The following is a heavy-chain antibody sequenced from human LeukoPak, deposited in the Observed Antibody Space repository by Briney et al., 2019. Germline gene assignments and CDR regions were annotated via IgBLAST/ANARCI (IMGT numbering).Heavy chain of an antibody. V-gene: IGHV4-59*01. Sequence: SETLSLTCTVSGGSISSYYWSWIRQPPGKGLEWIGYFYYSGSTNYNPSLKSRVTMSVDTSKNQFSLKLSSVTAADTAVYYCARVRGGAVDTAMVRWGQGTLVTVSS. CDR3: ARVRGGAVDTAMVR. CDR1: GGSISSYY. J-gene: IGHJ4*02. CDR2: FYYSGST. D-gene: IGHD5-18*01.